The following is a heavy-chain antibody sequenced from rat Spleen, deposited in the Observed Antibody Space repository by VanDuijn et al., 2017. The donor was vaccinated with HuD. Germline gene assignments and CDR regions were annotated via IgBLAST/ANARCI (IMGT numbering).Heavy chain of an antibody. CDR2: VSSAGVNT. D-gene: IGHD1-7*01. V-gene: IGHV5-58*01. J-gene: IGHJ2*01. CDR1: GFTFSRYW. CDR3: AVAGYGY. Sequence: EVQLVETGGGLVQPGKSLKLSCVASGFTFSRYWMYWVRQAPGKGLEWVSSVSSAGVNTYYPDSVKGRFTISRDNAENIVYLQMNSLKCEDTATYYCAVAGYGYWGQGVMVTVSS.